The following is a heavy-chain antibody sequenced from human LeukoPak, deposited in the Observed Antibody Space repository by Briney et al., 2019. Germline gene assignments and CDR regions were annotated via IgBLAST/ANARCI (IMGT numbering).Heavy chain of an antibody. CDR3: ASYPYGSGSYHF. CDR1: GGSISSYY. V-gene: IGHV4-59*12. J-gene: IGHJ4*02. Sequence: PSETLSLTCTVSGGSISSYYWSWIRQPPGKGLEWIGYIYYSGSTNYNPSLKSRVTISVDTSKNQFSLKLSSVTAADTAVYYCASYPYGSGSYHFWGQGTLVTVSS. D-gene: IGHD3-10*01. CDR2: IYYSGST.